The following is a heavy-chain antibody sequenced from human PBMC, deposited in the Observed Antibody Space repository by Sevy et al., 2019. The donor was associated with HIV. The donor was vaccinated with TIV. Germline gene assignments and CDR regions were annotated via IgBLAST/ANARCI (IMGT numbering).Heavy chain of an antibody. CDR1: GFTCSTYA. Sequence: GGSLRLSCAASGFTCSTYAMYWVRQAPGKGLEWVSSISNNGATTYYTDSVKDRFTISRDNSKNMVYLQMNSLRAEDAAVYYCANLEYYSFPLDFWGQGTLVTVSS. D-gene: IGHD2-15*01. CDR3: ANLEYYSFPLDF. V-gene: IGHV3-23*01. J-gene: IGHJ4*02. CDR2: ISNNGATT.